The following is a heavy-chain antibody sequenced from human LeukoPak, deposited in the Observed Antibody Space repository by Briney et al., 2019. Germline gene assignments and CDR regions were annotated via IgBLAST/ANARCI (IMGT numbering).Heavy chain of an antibody. D-gene: IGHD1-26*01. Sequence: ASVTVSCTASGYTFTSYAMNWARQAPGQGLEWMGWINTNTGNPTYAQGFTGRFVFSLDTSVSTAYLQISSLKAEDTAVYYCARGDRWELPKMGYWGQGTLVTVSS. V-gene: IGHV7-4-1*02. CDR1: GYTFTSYA. CDR2: INTNTGNP. CDR3: ARGDRWELPKMGY. J-gene: IGHJ4*02.